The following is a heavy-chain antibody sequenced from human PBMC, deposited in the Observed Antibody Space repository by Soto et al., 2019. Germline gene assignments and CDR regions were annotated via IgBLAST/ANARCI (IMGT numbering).Heavy chain of an antibody. CDR2: INSDGSST. J-gene: IGHJ3*02. V-gene: IGHV3-74*01. CDR1: GFTFSSYW. CDR3: ERGITRNAFDI. Sequence: GGSLRLSCAASGFTFSSYWMHWVRQAPGKGLVWVSRINSDGSSTSYADSVKGRFAISRDNAKNTLYLQMNSLRAEDTAVYYRERGITRNAFDICGEGTMVTVSS. D-gene: IGHD2-2*01.